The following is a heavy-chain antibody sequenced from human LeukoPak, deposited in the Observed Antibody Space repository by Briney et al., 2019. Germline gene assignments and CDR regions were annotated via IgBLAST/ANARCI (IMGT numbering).Heavy chain of an antibody. J-gene: IGHJ5*02. CDR1: GFTFSSYA. V-gene: IGHV3-30*04. CDR2: ILYDGNNR. Sequence: GGSLRLSCAASGFTFSSYAMHWVRQAPGKGLEWVAVILYDGNNRYYADSVKGRFTISRDNSKNTLHLQMNSLRVEDTAVYYCARHTMGGWGSGSVRSHWFDPWGQGTLVTVSS. D-gene: IGHD3-10*01. CDR3: ARHTMGGWGSGSVRSHWFDP.